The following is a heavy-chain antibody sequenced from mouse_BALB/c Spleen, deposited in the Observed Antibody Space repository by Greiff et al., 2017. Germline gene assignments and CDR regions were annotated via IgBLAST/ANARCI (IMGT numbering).Heavy chain of an antibody. J-gene: IGHJ4*01. CDR3: ARSDYSYAMDY. V-gene: IGHV3-2*02. D-gene: IGHD1-1*01. CDR2: ISYSGST. Sequence: VQLKESGPGLVKPSQSLSLTCTVTGYSITSDYAWNWIRQFPGNKLEWMGYISYSGSTSYNPSLKSRISITRDTSKNQFFLQLNSVTTEDTATYYCARSDYSYAMDYWGQGTSVTVSS. CDR1: GYSITSDYA.